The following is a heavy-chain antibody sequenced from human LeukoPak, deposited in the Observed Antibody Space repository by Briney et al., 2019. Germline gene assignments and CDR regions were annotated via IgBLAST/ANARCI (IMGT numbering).Heavy chain of an antibody. CDR2: INAGNGNT. CDR1: GYSFTSYA. Sequence: ASVKVSCKASGYSFTSYAMHWVRQAPGQRLEWMGWINAGNGNTKYSQKFQGRVTITRDTSASTAYMELSSLRSEDTAVYSCARGVATNRYYFDYWGQGTLVTVSS. CDR3: ARGVATNRYYFDY. J-gene: IGHJ4*02. V-gene: IGHV1-3*01. D-gene: IGHD5-12*01.